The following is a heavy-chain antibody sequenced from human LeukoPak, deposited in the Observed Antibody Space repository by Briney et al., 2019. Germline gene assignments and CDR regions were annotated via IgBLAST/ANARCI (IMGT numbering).Heavy chain of an antibody. V-gene: IGHV1-8*01. Sequence: ASVKVSCKASGYTFTSYDINWVRQATGQGLEWMGWMNPNSGNTGYAQKFQGRVTMTRNTSISTAYMELSSLRSEDTAVYYCAREVRGVQPYYYYYMDVWGKGTTVTVSS. CDR2: MNPNSGNT. J-gene: IGHJ6*03. CDR3: AREVRGVQPYYYYYMDV. D-gene: IGHD3-10*01. CDR1: GYTFTSYD.